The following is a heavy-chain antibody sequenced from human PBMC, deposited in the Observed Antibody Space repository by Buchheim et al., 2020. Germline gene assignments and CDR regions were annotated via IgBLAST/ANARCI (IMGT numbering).Heavy chain of an antibody. V-gene: IGHV1-46*03. J-gene: IGHJ6*02. Sequence: QVQLVQSGAEVKKPGASVKVSCKASGYTFTSYYMHWVRQAPGQGLEWMGIINPSGGSTSYAQKFQGRVTMTRDTSTSTVYMELSSLRSEDTAVYYCARDLLVANLREPQAYYYYYGMDVWGQGTT. CDR1: GYTFTSYY. CDR2: INPSGGST. CDR3: ARDLLVANLREPQAYYYYYGMDV. D-gene: IGHD2-8*02.